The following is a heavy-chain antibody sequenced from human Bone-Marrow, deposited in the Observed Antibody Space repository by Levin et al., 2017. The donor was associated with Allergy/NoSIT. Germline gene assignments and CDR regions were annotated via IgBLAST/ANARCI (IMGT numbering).Heavy chain of an antibody. J-gene: IGHJ6*02. CDR2: VIPIFNRI. CDR1: GGTFGNYA. Sequence: SVKVSCKTSGGTFGNYAISWVRQAPGQGLEWMGGVIPIFNRINSAQKFQDRITISADDFRATAYMELSGLRPEDTALYYCATDTRGSWMPQSMYYYYAMDVWGQGSTVTVSS. V-gene: IGHV1-69*13. D-gene: IGHD2-2*01. CDR3: ATDTRGSWMPQSMYYYYAMDV.